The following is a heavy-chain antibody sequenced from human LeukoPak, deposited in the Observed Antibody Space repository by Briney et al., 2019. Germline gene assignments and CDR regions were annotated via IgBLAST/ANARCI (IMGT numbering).Heavy chain of an antibody. D-gene: IGHD2-2*01. CDR2: INHSGST. J-gene: IGHJ6*03. CDR1: GGTFSGYY. CDR3: ARERGDIVVVPAATLYYYYYYMDV. Sequence: SETLSLTCAVYGGTFSGYYWSWIRQPPGKGLEWIGEINHSGSTNYNPSLKSRVTISVDTSKNQFSLKLSSVTAADTAVYYCARERGDIVVVPAATLYYYYYYMDVWGKGTTVTVSS. V-gene: IGHV4-34*01.